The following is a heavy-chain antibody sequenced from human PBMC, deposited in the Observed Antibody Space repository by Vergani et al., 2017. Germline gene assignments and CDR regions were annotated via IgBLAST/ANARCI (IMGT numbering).Heavy chain of an antibody. J-gene: IGHJ3*02. CDR2: IYYSGST. CDR1: GGSISSYY. Sequence: QVQLQESGPGLVKPSETLSLTCTVSGGSISSYYWGWIRQPPGKGLEWIGSIYYSGSTYYNPSLKSRVTISVDTSKNQFSLKLSSVTAADTAVYYCARLGVYYDGSGPQCSQKDAFDIWGQGTMVTVSS. CDR3: ARLGVYYDGSGPQCSQKDAFDI. D-gene: IGHD3-22*01. V-gene: IGHV4-39*01.